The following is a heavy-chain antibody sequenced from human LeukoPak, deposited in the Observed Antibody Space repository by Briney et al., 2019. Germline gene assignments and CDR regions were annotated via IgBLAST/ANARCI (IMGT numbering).Heavy chain of an antibody. CDR2: INPNSGGT. Sequence: ASVRLSCKASGYTFTDYYIHWVRLAPGQGLEWMGWINPNSGGTNYAQKFQGRFTMTRDTSISTAYMVLSSLRSDDTAIYYCAREPRNYFDYWGQGTLVTVSS. CDR3: AREPRNYFDY. J-gene: IGHJ4*02. V-gene: IGHV1-2*02. CDR1: GYTFTDYY.